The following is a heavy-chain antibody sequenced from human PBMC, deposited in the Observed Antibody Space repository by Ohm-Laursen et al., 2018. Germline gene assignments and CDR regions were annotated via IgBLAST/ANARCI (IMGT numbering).Heavy chain of an antibody. CDR3: TTDYNLDAFDI. D-gene: IGHD1-20*01. CDR2: IKSKTDGGTT. Sequence: SLRLSCSASGFTFGDYAMSWVRQAPGKGLEWVGRIKSKTDGGTTDYAAPVEGRFTISRDDSKNTLYLQMNSLKTEDTAVYYCTTDYNLDAFDIWGQGTMVTVSS. J-gene: IGHJ3*02. V-gene: IGHV3-15*01. CDR1: GFTFGDYA.